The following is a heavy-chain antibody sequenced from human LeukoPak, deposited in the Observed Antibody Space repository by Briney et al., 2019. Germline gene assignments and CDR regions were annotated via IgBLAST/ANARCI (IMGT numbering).Heavy chain of an antibody. D-gene: IGHD6-19*01. Sequence: KPSETLSLTCTVSGGSINTYFWSWIRQPPGKGLEWIGYIYYSGSTNYNPSLKSRVTISVDTSKNQFSLKLSSVTAADTAVYYCAKGVTGGWYSDFQHWGQGTLVTVSS. CDR2: IYYSGST. CDR1: GGSINTYF. CDR3: AKGVTGGWYSDFQH. V-gene: IGHV4-59*01. J-gene: IGHJ1*01.